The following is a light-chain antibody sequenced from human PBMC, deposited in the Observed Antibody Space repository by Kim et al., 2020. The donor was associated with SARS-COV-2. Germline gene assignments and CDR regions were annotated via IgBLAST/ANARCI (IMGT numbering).Light chain of an antibody. J-gene: IGLJ1*01. Sequence: SSELTQDPAVSVALGHTVRITCQGDSLRNYYASSYQQRPGQAPVLVIHGENNRPSGIPDRFSGSSSGNTASLTITGAQSEDEADYYCNSRDSSAQRYVFGTGTKVTVL. V-gene: IGLV3-19*01. CDR1: SLRNYY. CDR2: GEN. CDR3: NSRDSSAQRYV.